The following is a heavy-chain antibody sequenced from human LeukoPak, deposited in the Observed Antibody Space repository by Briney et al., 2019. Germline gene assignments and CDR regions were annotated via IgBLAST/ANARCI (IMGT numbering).Heavy chain of an antibody. D-gene: IGHD3-9*01. V-gene: IGHV4-4*07. CDR3: ARDSGNLDWLLTSPFDY. CDR2: IYSTEST. CDR1: GDSISNYY. Sequence: SETLSLTCTVSGDSISNYYWSWMRQPAGKGLEWIGRIYSTESTTYNPSLKSRVTMSIDTSKNQFSLKLNSVTAADTAVYYCARDSGNLDWLLTSPFDYWGQATLVTVSS. J-gene: IGHJ4*02.